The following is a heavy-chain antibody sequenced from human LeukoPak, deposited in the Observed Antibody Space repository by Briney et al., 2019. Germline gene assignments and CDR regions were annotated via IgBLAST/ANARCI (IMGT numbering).Heavy chain of an antibody. CDR1: GGSISSGDYY. J-gene: IGHJ5*02. V-gene: IGHV4-30-4*01. D-gene: IGHD3-22*01. CDR2: MYYSGST. Sequence: PSQTLSLTCTVSGGSISSGDYYWSWIRQPPGKGLEWIAYMYYSGSTYYNPSLKSRVPMSADTPKNQLSLKLSSVTAADTAVYYCARPYYYDSRIDPWGQGILVTVSS. CDR3: ARPYYYDSRIDP.